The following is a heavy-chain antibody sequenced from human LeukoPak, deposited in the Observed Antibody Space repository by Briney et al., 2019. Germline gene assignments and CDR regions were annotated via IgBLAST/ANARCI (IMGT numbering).Heavy chain of an antibody. CDR3: ARDPGQQLVVGYFDY. V-gene: IGHV4-39*02. CDR1: GGSVSTSSYY. D-gene: IGHD6-13*01. CDR2: IFYSGIT. Sequence: PSETLPLTCTVSGGSVSTSSYYWGWIRQPPGKGLEWIGSIFYSGITYYNPSLKSRVTISVDTSKNQFSLKLSSVTATDTAVYYCARDPGQQLVVGYFDYWGQGTLVTVSS. J-gene: IGHJ4*02.